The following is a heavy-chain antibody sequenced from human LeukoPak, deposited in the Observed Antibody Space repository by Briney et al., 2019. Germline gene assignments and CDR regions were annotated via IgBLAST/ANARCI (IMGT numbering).Heavy chain of an antibody. V-gene: IGHV3-30*02. Sequence: GGSLRLSCAASGFTFSSYVMHWVRQAPGKGLEWVAFIRYDGSNKYFADSVKGRFTISRDNAKNLLYLQMDSLRVEDTAIYYCARDPRTVRIWGQGTLVTVSS. CDR2: IRYDGSNK. J-gene: IGHJ4*02. D-gene: IGHD1-1*01. CDR3: ARDPRTVRI. CDR1: GFTFSSYV.